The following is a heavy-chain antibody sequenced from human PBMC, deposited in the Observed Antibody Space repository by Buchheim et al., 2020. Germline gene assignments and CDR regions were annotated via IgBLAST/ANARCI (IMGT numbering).Heavy chain of an antibody. D-gene: IGHD6-19*01. CDR1: GGTFSSYT. CDR2: INPSGGST. CDR3: ARTRRIAVAGFDY. Sequence: QVQLVQSGAEVKKPGSSVKVSCKASGGTFSSYTISWVRQAPGQGLEWMGIINPSGGSTSYAQKFQGRVTMTRDTSTSTVYMELSSLRSEDTAVYYCARTRRIAVAGFDYWGQGTL. V-gene: IGHV1-46*01. J-gene: IGHJ4*02.